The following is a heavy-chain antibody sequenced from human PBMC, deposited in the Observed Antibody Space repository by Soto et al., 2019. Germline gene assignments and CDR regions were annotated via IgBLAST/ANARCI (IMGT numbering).Heavy chain of an antibody. D-gene: IGHD3-22*01. J-gene: IGHJ4*02. Sequence: PGGSLRLSCTASGFTFSSFGMAWVRQAPGKGLEWVSAISGSGDSSYYADSVKDRFTISRDNPTNTLYLQMNNLRAEDTAVYYCAKDPMIVVVMDYFDYWGQGTLVTVSS. CDR3: AKDPMIVVVMDYFDY. V-gene: IGHV3-23*01. CDR2: ISGSGDSS. CDR1: GFTFSSFG.